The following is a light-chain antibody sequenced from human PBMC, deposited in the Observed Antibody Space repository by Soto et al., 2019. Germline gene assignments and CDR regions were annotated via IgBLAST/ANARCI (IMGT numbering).Light chain of an antibody. J-gene: IGKJ1*01. Sequence: EIVLTQSPGTLSLSPGERATLSCRASQSVSSSLACYQQKPGQAPRLLIYGASSRATGIPDRFSGSGSGPDFTLTISRLEPEDFAVYFCQHYGSSRTFGQGTKV. CDR2: GAS. V-gene: IGKV3-20*01. CDR3: QHYGSSRT. CDR1: QSVSSS.